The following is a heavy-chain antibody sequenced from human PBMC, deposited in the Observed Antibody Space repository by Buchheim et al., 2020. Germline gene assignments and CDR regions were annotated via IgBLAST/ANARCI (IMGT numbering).Heavy chain of an antibody. D-gene: IGHD3-10*01. CDR3: ATDPHYPSGSY. CDR1: GFTFSGYE. Sequence: EVFLVESGGGLVQPGGSLRLSCAVSGFTFSGYEMNWVRQAQGKGLECIAYISASGGSTYYVDSVRGRFTISSDNAKNSLYLQMNSLRVEDTAVYYCATDPHYPSGSYWGRGTL. CDR2: ISASGGST. V-gene: IGHV3-48*03. J-gene: IGHJ1*01.